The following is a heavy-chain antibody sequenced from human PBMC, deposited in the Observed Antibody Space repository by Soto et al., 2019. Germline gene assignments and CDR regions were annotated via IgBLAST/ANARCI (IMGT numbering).Heavy chain of an antibody. D-gene: IGHD3-16*01. CDR1: GHSISSGFYY. CDR3: AREGGESSDGLYYFDS. CDR2: IYYSGNT. Sequence: TLSLTCAVSGHSISSGFYYWGWVRQPPGKGLEWIGHIYYSGNTDYNPSLKSRLAISIDTSKNQFSLKLSSVTAADTAVYFCAREGGESSDGLYYFDSWGQGSLVTVSS. J-gene: IGHJ4*02. V-gene: IGHV4-30-2*05.